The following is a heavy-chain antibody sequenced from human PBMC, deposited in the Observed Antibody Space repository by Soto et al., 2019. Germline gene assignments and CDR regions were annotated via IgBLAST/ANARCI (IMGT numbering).Heavy chain of an antibody. CDR1: GGSFSGYY. CDR2: IYHSGNT. Sequence: QVQLQQWGAGRLKPSETLSLTCAVYGGSFSGYYWSWIRQPPGKGLEWIGEIYHSGNTNYNPSLKSRVTISVDTSKNQFSLKLSSVTAADTAVYYCARLYGSRGPFDYWGQGTLVTVSS. V-gene: IGHV4-34*01. D-gene: IGHD6-13*01. CDR3: ARLYGSRGPFDY. J-gene: IGHJ4*02.